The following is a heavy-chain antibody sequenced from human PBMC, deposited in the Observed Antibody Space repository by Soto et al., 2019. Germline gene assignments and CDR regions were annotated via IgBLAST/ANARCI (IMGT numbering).Heavy chain of an antibody. CDR3: AKSLSTAVNYGLDV. CDR1: GFTFSDNA. D-gene: IGHD2-2*01. V-gene: IGHV3-23*01. CDR2: ISDDDDST. Sequence: GGSLRLSCGASGFTFSDNAMTWVRQAPGKGLEWVSSISDDDDSTYYADSVKGRFTISRDNSKNTPFLQMSSLGAEDTAVYYCAKSLSTAVNYGLDVWGQGTSVTVSS. J-gene: IGHJ6*02.